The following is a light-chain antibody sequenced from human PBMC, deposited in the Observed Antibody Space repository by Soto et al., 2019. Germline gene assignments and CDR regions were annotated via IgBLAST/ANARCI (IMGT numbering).Light chain of an antibody. CDR3: CSYAGRYTFV. CDR1: SSDVGGYNY. CDR2: DVT. V-gene: IGLV2-11*01. J-gene: IGLJ1*01. Sequence: QSALTQPRSVSGSPGQSVTISCTGTSSDVGGYNYVSWYQQHPGKVPKLMIYDVTKRPSGVPDRFSGSKSGNTASLTISGLQAEDEADYYCCSYAGRYTFVFGTGTKLTVL.